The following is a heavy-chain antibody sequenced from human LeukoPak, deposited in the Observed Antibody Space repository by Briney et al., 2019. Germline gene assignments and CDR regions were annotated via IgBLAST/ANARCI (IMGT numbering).Heavy chain of an antibody. Sequence: PGGSLRLSCAASGFPFDDYGMLWVRQAPGKGLEWVSSISGSGGNTYYADSAKGRFTISRDNAKNSLYLQMNSLRAEDTAVYYCARGIVAAGNIDYWGQGTLVTVSS. D-gene: IGHD6-13*01. CDR3: ARGIVAAGNIDY. CDR1: GFPFDDYG. CDR2: ISGSGGNT. J-gene: IGHJ4*02. V-gene: IGHV3-20*04.